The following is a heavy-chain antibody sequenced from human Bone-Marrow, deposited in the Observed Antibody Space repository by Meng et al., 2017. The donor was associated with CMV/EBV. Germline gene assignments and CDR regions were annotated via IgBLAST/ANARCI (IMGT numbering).Heavy chain of an antibody. J-gene: IGHJ4*02. CDR2: IYSGGST. V-gene: IGHV3-53*01. CDR1: GFTVSSNY. Sequence: GESLKISCAASGFTVSSNYMSWVRQAPGKGLEWVSVIYSGGSTYYADSVKGRFTISRDNSKNTLYLQMNSLRAEDTAVYYCAKGLRDDWGQGTLVTVSS. CDR3: AKGLRDD.